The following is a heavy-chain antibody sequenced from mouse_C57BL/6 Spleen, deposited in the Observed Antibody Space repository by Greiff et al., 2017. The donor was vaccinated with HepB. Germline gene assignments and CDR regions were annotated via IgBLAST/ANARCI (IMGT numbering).Heavy chain of an antibody. CDR1: GFNIKDDY. CDR3: ATGDYYGNSYGVDY. D-gene: IGHD1-1*01. V-gene: IGHV14-4*01. Sequence: EVQLQQSGAELVRPGASVKLSCTASGFNIKDDYMHWVKQRPEQGLEWIGWIDPENGDTEYASKFQGKATITADTSSNTAYMQLSSLTSEDTAVYYCATGDYYGNSYGVDYWGQGTSVTVSS. CDR2: IDPENGDT. J-gene: IGHJ4*01.